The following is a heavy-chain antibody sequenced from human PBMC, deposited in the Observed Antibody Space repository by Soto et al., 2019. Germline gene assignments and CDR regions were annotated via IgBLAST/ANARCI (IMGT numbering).Heavy chain of an antibody. V-gene: IGHV3-23*01. D-gene: IGHD3-16*01. Sequence: PGGSLRLSCAASGFTFSNSAMSWVRQAPGKGLEWVSSISGGGSSTYYADSVKGRFTMSRDNSKNTLYLQMNSLRAEDTAVYYCAKVPAYDYVWGTYYYFDYWGLGALVTVSS. CDR3: AKVPAYDYVWGTYYYFDY. J-gene: IGHJ4*02. CDR2: ISGGGSST. CDR1: GFTFSNSA.